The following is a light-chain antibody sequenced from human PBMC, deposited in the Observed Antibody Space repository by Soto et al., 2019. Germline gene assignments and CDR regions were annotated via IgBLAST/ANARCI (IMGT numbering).Light chain of an antibody. CDR3: QQYNNWPRT. CDR1: QSVSSSY. Sequence: EIVLTQSPGTLSLSPGERATLSCRASQSVSSSYLAWYQHKPGQAPRLLIYGASTRATGIPARFSGSRSGTEFTLTISSLQSEDFAVYYCQQYNNWPRTFGQGTKVEIK. CDR2: GAS. V-gene: IGKV3-15*01. J-gene: IGKJ1*01.